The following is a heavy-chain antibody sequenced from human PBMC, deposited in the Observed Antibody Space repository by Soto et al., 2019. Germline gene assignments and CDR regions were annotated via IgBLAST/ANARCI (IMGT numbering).Heavy chain of an antibody. CDR3: AKALPFTGDNEDYYSGMDV. CDR1: GFTFSSYG. D-gene: IGHD2-8*02. V-gene: IGHV3-30*18. CDR2: ISYDGSNK. Sequence: LRLSCAASGFTFSSYGMHWVRQAPGKGLEGVAVISYDGSNKYYADSVKGRFTISRDNSKNTLYLQMNSLRAEDTAVYYCAKALPFTGDNEDYYSGMDVWGQGTTVTVSS. J-gene: IGHJ6*02.